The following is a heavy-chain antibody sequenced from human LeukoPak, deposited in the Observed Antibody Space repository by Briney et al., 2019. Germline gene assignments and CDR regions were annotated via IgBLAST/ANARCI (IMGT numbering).Heavy chain of an antibody. CDR3: AKTQSGTYSYFDH. Sequence: GGSLRLSCAASGFTFSKSAMSWVRQAPGKGLEWVSVISESDSDTYYADSVKGRFTISRDTSTDTLFLQLSSLRAEDTAVYYCAKTQSGTYSYFDHWGQGALVIVSS. CDR1: GFTFSKSA. D-gene: IGHD1-26*01. V-gene: IGHV3-23*01. CDR2: ISESDSDT. J-gene: IGHJ4*02.